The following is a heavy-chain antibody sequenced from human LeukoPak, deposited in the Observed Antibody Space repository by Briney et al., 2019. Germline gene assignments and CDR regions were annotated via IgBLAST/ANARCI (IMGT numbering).Heavy chain of an antibody. CDR2: ISSSVSST. J-gene: IGHJ5*02. CDR3: ARDRSFTAPNWFDP. V-gene: IGHV3-23*01. CDR1: EFTFSSYA. Sequence: GGSLRLSCAASEFTFSSYAMSWVRQAPGKGLEWVSSISSSVSSTYYADSVKGRFTISRDNAKNSLYLQMNSLRAEDTAVYYCARDRSFTAPNWFDPWGQGTLVTVSS.